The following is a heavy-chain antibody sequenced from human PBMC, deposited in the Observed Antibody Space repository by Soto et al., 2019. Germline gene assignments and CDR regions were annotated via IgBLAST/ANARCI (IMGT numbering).Heavy chain of an antibody. CDR3: ARDPGHIVGATGSYYGMDV. Sequence: GGSLRLSCAASGFTFSSYAMHWVRQAPGKGLEWVAVISYDGSNKYYADSVKGRFTISRDNSKNTLYLQMNSLRAEDTAVYYCARDPGHIVGATGSYYGMDVWGQGTTVTVSS. V-gene: IGHV3-30-3*01. J-gene: IGHJ6*02. D-gene: IGHD1-26*01. CDR1: GFTFSSYA. CDR2: ISYDGSNK.